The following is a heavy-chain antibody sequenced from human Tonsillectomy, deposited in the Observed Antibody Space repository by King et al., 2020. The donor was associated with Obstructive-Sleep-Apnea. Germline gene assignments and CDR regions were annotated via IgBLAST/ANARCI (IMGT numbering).Heavy chain of an antibody. V-gene: IGHV1-18*04. CDR2: ISAYNGNT. CDR3: AREYLGYCTNGVCYEKDMDV. D-gene: IGHD2-8*01. Sequence: QLVQSGAEVKKPGASVKVSCKASGYTFTSYGISWVRQAPGQGLEWMGWISAYNGNTNYAQKLQGRVTMTTDTSTSTAYMELRSLRSDDTAVYYCAREYLGYCTNGVCYEKDMDVWGQGTTVTVSS. CDR1: GYTFTSYG. J-gene: IGHJ6*02.